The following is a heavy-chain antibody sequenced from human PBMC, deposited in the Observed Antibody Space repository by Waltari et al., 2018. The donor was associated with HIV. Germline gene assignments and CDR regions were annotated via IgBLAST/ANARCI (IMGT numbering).Heavy chain of an antibody. CDR3: ARHSRALGASNYYYYGLDV. V-gene: IGHV4-39*01. CDR2: MYYSGSA. D-gene: IGHD3-10*01. J-gene: IGHJ6*02. CDR1: GGSISSNHYT. Sequence: QLTLHESGPGLVKPSETLSLTCTVSGGSISSNHYTWGGIRQPPGRGLEWVASMYYSGSAYYNASLRSRVTTSVDTSKNQFSLQLTSVTAADTAVYYCARHSRALGASNYYYYGLDVWGQGTTVAVSS.